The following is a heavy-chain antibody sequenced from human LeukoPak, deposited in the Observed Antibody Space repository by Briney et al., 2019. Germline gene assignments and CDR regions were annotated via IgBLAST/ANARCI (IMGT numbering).Heavy chain of an antibody. D-gene: IGHD4-17*01. J-gene: IGHJ6*02. CDR2: IYSGGST. V-gene: IGHV3-53*01. CDR1: GFTASSNY. Sequence: PGGSLRLSCAASGFTASSNYMSWVRQAPGKGLEWVSVIYSGGSTYYADSVKGRFTISRDNSKNTLYLQMNSLRAEDTAVYYCARFSYGDYFYYYYGMDVWGQGTTVTVSS. CDR3: ARFSYGDYFYYYYGMDV.